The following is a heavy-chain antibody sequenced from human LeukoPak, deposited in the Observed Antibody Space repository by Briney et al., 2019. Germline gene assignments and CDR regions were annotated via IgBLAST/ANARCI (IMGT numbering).Heavy chain of an antibody. J-gene: IGHJ4*02. Sequence: ASVKVSCKASGYTFTDYYMHWVRRAPRQGLEWLAWINPKNGGTNYAHKFQDRVTLTRDTSINTAYMEVTRLRSDDTAVYFCARDITKVGATLQAYWGQGTLVTVSS. D-gene: IGHD1-26*01. V-gene: IGHV1-2*02. CDR3: ARDITKVGATLQAY. CDR1: GYTFTDYY. CDR2: INPKNGGT.